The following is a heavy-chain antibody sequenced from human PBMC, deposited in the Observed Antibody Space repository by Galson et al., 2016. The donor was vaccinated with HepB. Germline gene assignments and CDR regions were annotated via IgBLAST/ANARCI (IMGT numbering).Heavy chain of an antibody. D-gene: IGHD2-2*01. J-gene: IGHJ6*03. CDR3: AREPPVVSPTYYYYMDV. V-gene: IGHV6-1*01. CDR1: GDSVSSNNAG. Sequence: SAISGDSVSSNNAGWNWIRQSPSRGLEWLGKTYYWSKWYYDYSVSLKGRITISPDTSKNQFSLHLNSVTPEDTAVYYCAREPPVVSPTYYYYMDVWGEGTTVTVSS. CDR2: TYYWSKWYY.